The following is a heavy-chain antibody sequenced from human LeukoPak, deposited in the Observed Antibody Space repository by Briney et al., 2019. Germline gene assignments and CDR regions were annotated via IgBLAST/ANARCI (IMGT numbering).Heavy chain of an antibody. J-gene: IGHJ4*02. D-gene: IGHD3-10*01. CDR1: GGSISSSSYY. V-gene: IGHV4-39*01. Sequence: PSETLSLTCTVSGGSISSSSYYWGWIRQPPGKGLEWIGSIYYSGSTYYNPSLKSRVTISVDTSKNQFSLKLSSVTAADTAVYYCARREFGEFDYWGQGTLVTVSS. CDR2: IYYSGST. CDR3: ARREFGEFDY.